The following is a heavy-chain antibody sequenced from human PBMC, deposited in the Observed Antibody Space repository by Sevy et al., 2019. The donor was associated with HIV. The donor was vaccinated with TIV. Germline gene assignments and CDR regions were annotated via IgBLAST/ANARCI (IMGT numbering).Heavy chain of an antibody. V-gene: IGHV3-21*01. CDR1: GFTFNDDF. J-gene: IGHJ6*02. CDR2: ISSKSTYT. Sequence: GGSLRLSCVGSGFTFNDDFMTWVRQAPGKGLEWVSSISSKSTYTYYSDSVKGRFTISRDNAKNSLFLQMNSLRPEDTAVYYCARDRDDHAAGRRHPYYYYHGMDVWGRGTTVTVSS. D-gene: IGHD3-10*01. CDR3: ARDRDDHAAGRRHPYYYYHGMDV.